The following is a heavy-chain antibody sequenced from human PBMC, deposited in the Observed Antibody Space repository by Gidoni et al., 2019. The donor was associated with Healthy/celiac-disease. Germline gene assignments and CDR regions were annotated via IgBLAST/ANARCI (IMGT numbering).Heavy chain of an antibody. CDR3: ARDMSDSFERRGTTVTTGGRGYYGMDV. V-gene: IGHV3-11*01. Sequence: QVQLVESGGGLVKPGGSLSLSCAASGFTFSDYYMSWISQAPGKGLEWVSYISSSGSTIYYADSVKGRFTISRDNAKNSLYLQMNSLRAEDTAVYYCARDMSDSFERRGTTVTTGGRGYYGMDVWGQGTTVTVSS. D-gene: IGHD4-17*01. J-gene: IGHJ6*02. CDR1: GFTFSDYY. CDR2: ISSSGSTI.